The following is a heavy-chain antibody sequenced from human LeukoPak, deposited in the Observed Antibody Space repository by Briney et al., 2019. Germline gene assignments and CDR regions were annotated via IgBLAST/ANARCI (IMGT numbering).Heavy chain of an antibody. D-gene: IGHD6-13*01. V-gene: IGHV5-51*01. J-gene: IGHJ4*02. CDR1: GNSFTNYW. CDR2: IYPGDSDT. Sequence: GESLKISCKGSGNSFTNYWIGWVRQMPGKDLEWMGIIYPGDSDTRYSPSFQGQVTISADKSISTAYLQWSSLKASDSAMYYCAKLQSTSSWEDFDYWGQGTLVTVSS. CDR3: AKLQSTSSWEDFDY.